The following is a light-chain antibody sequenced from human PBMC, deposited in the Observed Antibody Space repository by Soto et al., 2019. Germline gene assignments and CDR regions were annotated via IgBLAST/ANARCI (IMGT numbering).Light chain of an antibody. J-gene: IGKJ3*01. CDR3: QQYNNWPFT. CDR1: QSLSSN. CDR2: GAS. Sequence: EIVMTQSPATLSVSPGERATLSCRASQSLSSNLARYQQKPGQAPRLLIYGASTRATGIPDRFSGSGSGTEFTLTISRLQSEDFAVYYCQQYNNWPFTFGPGTKVDIK. V-gene: IGKV3D-15*01.